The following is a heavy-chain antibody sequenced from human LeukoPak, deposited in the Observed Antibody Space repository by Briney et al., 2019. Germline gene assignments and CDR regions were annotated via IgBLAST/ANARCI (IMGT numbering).Heavy chain of an antibody. J-gene: IGHJ4*02. D-gene: IGHD6-13*01. CDR3: ASGYSSSWLGY. Sequence: KPSETLSLTCTVSGYSISSGYYWGWIRQPPGKGLEWIGSIYHSGSTYYNPSLKSRVTISVDTSKNQFSLKLSSVTAADTAVYYCASGYSSSWLGYWGQGTLVTVSS. V-gene: IGHV4-38-2*02. CDR2: IYHSGST. CDR1: GYSISSGYY.